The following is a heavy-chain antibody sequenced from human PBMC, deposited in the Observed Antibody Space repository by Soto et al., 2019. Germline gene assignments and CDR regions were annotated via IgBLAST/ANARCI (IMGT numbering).Heavy chain of an antibody. J-gene: IGHJ3*01. CDR2: LGAYNGNT. D-gene: IGHD5-12*01. Sequence: ASVKVSCKTSGYTFSNYNINWVRQAPGQGLEWMGWLGAYNGNTNYAEKFQGRVTMTTDTSTTTAYMELRSLQSDDTAVYYCARDRDASGYSNDGLDFWGQGTLVTVSS. CDR3: ARDRDASGYSNDGLDF. V-gene: IGHV1-18*01. CDR1: GYTFSNYN.